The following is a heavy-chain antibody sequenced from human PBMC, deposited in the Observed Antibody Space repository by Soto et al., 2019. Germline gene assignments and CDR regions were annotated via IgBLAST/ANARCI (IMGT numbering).Heavy chain of an antibody. CDR1: GFTFSRYW. CDR3: ASDKPRIAAAGTFGGFDP. CDR2: IKQDGSEK. Sequence: EVQLVESGGGLVQPGGSLRLSCAASGFTFSRYWMSWVRQAPGKGLEWVANIKQDGSEKYYVDSVKGRFTISRDNAKNSLYLKMNSLRAEDPAVYYCASDKPRIAAAGTFGGFDPLGQGTLGTVSS. J-gene: IGHJ5*02. D-gene: IGHD6-13*01. V-gene: IGHV3-7*03.